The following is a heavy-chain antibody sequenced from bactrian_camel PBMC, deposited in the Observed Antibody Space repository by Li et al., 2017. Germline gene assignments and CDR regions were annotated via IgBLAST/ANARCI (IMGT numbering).Heavy chain of an antibody. J-gene: IGHJ4*01. V-gene: IGHV3S53*01. D-gene: IGHD2*01. CDR3: AADSPFCSGGFLPLDPPSFQY. CDR1: RYPLGSGC. Sequence: HVQLVESGGGSAQAGGSLRLSCTVYRYPLGSGCLAWFRQAPGKEREGVATLAPNGIAMYPESVQGRFTISKDNAKNTLYLQMNDLGPEDSALYYCAADSPFCSGGFLPLDPPSFQYWGQGTQVTVS. CDR2: LAPNGIA.